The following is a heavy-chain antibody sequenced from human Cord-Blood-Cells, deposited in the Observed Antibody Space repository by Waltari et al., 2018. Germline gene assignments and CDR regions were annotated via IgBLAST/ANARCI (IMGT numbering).Heavy chain of an antibody. J-gene: IGHJ6*02. CDR1: GFSLSHARMG. D-gene: IGHD3-3*01. V-gene: IGHV2-26*01. Sequence: QVTLKESGPVLVKPTETLTLTCTVSGFSLSHARMGVSWIRQPPGKALERLANIFSNDEKSYSTSLKSRLTISKDTSKSQVVLTMTNMDPVDTATYYCARSLSGDFWSGYYTGIYYYGMDVWGQGTTVTVSS. CDR3: ARSLSGDFWSGYYTGIYYYGMDV. CDR2: IFSNDEK.